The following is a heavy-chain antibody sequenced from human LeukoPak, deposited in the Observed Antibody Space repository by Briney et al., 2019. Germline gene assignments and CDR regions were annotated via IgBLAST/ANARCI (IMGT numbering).Heavy chain of an antibody. CDR3: ARDWFDGDYDRFDY. Sequence: GGSLRLSCAVSGFTFSSYWLSWFRQAPGKELVWMANINQGGSQKFSVDYVKVRFTISRDNAKNSLSLQMNSLRVEDTAVYYCARDWFDGDYDRFDYWGQGTLVTVSS. CDR1: GFTFSSYW. CDR2: INQGGSQK. J-gene: IGHJ4*02. V-gene: IGHV3-7*03. D-gene: IGHD4-17*01.